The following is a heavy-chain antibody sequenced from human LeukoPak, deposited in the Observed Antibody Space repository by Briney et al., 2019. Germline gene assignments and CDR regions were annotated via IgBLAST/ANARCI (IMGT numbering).Heavy chain of an antibody. V-gene: IGHV5-51*01. CDR2: IYPGDSGI. J-gene: IGHJ4*02. CDR3: ARYTSDPFYFDY. Sequence: GESLKISCKGSGFSFTSYWIGWVRQMPEKGLEWMGFIYPGDSGIRYSPSFQGQVTMSADKSISTAYLQWSSLKASDTAIYYCARYTSDPFYFDYWGQGTLVTVSS. D-gene: IGHD3-22*01. CDR1: GFSFTSYW.